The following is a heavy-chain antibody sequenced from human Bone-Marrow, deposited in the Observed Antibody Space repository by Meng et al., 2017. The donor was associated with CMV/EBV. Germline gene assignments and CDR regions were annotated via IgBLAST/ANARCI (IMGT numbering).Heavy chain of an antibody. J-gene: IGHJ4*02. V-gene: IGHV1-2*02. CDR2: INPNSGGT. CDR1: GYTFTGYY. D-gene: IGHD2-2*01. Sequence: ASVKVSCKASGYTFTGYYMHWVRQAPGQGLEWMGWINPNSGGTNYAQKFQGRVTMTRDTSISTAYMELSRLRSDDTAVYYCARGWDCSSTSCDDYWGQGTLVTVSS. CDR3: ARGWDCSSTSCDDY.